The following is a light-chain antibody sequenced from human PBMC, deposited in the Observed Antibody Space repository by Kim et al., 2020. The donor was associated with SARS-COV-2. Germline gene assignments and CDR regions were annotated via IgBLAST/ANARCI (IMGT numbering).Light chain of an antibody. CDR3: QKYNSAPWT. J-gene: IGKJ1*01. V-gene: IGKV1-27*01. Sequence: DIQMTQSPSSLSASVGDRGTITCRASQGISNYLSWYQQKPGKLPNLLIYAASTLQSGVPSRFSGSGSGTDFTLTISSLQPEDVATYYCQKYNSAPWTFGQGTKVEIK. CDR2: AAS. CDR1: QGISNY.